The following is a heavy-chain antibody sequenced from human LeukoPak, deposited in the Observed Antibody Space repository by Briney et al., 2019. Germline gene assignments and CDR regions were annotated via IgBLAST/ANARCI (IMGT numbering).Heavy chain of an antibody. Sequence: SETLSLTCTVSGGSISSYYWSWIRQPPGKGLEWIGYIYYSGSTNYNPSLKSRVTISVDTSKNQFSLKLSSVTAADTAVYYCARSRGYDLWSGYYTDYFDYWGQGTLVTVSS. D-gene: IGHD3-3*01. CDR2: IYYSGST. V-gene: IGHV4-59*01. CDR3: ARSRGYDLWSGYYTDYFDY. CDR1: GGSISSYY. J-gene: IGHJ4*02.